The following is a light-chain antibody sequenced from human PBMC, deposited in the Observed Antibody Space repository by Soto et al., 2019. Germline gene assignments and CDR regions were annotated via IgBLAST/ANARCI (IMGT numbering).Light chain of an antibody. V-gene: IGLV2-14*01. CDR2: DVS. Sequence: QSALTQPASVSGSPGQSITISCTGTSSDVGGYNYVSWYQQHPGKAPKLMIYDVSNRPSGVSNRFSCSKSGNTASLTISGLQAEDEADYYCSSYKSSSTYVVLGGGTKLTVL. CDR3: SSYKSSSTYVV. CDR1: SSDVGGYNY. J-gene: IGLJ2*01.